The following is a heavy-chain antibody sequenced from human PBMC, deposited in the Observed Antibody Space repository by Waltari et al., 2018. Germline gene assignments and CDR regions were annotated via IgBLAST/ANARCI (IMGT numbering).Heavy chain of an antibody. CDR3: VKDLGLRLIHGMDV. CDR2: ITWNSGSI. Sequence: EVQLVESGGGLVQPGRSLRLSCAASGFIFDDYAMHWVRQAPGKGLEWVSGITWNSGSITYADSVKGRFTISRDNAKNSLYLQMNSLRAEDTAMYYCVKDLGLRLIHGMDVWGQGTTVTVSS. V-gene: IGHV3-9*01. D-gene: IGHD4-17*01. J-gene: IGHJ6*02. CDR1: GFIFDDYA.